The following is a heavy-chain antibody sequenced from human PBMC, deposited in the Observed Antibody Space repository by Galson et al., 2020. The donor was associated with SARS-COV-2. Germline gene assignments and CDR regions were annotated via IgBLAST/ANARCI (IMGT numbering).Heavy chain of an antibody. CDR3: AGPRDGYNLNPFDY. Sequence: GGSLRLSCAASGFTFSSYSMNWVRQAPGKGLEWVSSISSSSSYIYYADSVKGRFTISRDNAKNSLYLQMNSLRAEDTAVYYCAGPRDGYNLNPFDYWGQGTLVTVSS. J-gene: IGHJ4*02. CDR1: GFTFSSYS. V-gene: IGHV3-21*01. D-gene: IGHD5-12*01. CDR2: ISSSSSYI.